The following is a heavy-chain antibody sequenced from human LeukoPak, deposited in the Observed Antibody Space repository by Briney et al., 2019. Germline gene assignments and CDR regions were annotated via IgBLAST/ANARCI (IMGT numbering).Heavy chain of an antibody. J-gene: IGHJ4*02. CDR3: TTDYGYKLLWGAY. V-gene: IGHV3-66*01. Sequence: EGSLRLSCAASGFTVSSNYMSWVRQAPGKGLEWVSVIYSGGSTYYADSVKGRFTISRDDSKNTLYLQMNSLKTEDTAVYYCTTDYGYKLLWGAYWGQGTLVTVSS. CDR1: GFTVSSNY. D-gene: IGHD2-2*01. CDR2: IYSGGST.